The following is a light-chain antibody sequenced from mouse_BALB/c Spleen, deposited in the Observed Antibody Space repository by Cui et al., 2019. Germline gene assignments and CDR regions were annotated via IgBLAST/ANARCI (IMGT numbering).Light chain of an antibody. V-gene: IGKV4-72*01. CDR3: QQWSSNPPT. CDR1: SSVSY. CDR2: TTS. Sequence: IFPPQSQPTFPASLGEEITMTCRASSSVSYMHWYQQKPGTSPKPLIYTTSNLASGVPARFSGSGSGTFYSLTISSVEAEDAAAYYCQQWSSNPPTFGGGTKLEIK. J-gene: IGKJ1*01.